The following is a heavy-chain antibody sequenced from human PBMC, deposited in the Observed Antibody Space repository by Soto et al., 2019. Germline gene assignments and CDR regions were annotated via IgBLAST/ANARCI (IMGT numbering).Heavy chain of an antibody. D-gene: IGHD3-22*01. CDR2: INPNSGGT. Sequence: AASVKVSCKASGYTFTGYYMHWVRQAPGQGLEWMGWINPNSGGTNYAQKFQGWATMTRDTSISTAYMELSRLRSDDTAVYYCARDPTYYYDSSGYYEGYNWFDPWGQGTLVTVSS. V-gene: IGHV1-2*04. CDR3: ARDPTYYYDSSGYYEGYNWFDP. CDR1: GYTFTGYY. J-gene: IGHJ5*02.